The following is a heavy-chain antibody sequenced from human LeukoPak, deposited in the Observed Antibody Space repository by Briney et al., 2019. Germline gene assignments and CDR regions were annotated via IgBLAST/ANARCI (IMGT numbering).Heavy chain of an antibody. CDR1: GFTFSSYA. V-gene: IGHV3-23*01. Sequence: GGSLRLSCAASGFTFSSYAMSWVRQAPGKGLEWVSAISGSGGSTYYADSVKGRFTISRDNSKNTLYLQMSSLRAEDTAVYYCAKSRITMIVVAPRYWGQGTLVTVSS. CDR3: AKSRITMIVVAPRY. D-gene: IGHD3-22*01. J-gene: IGHJ4*02. CDR2: ISGSGGST.